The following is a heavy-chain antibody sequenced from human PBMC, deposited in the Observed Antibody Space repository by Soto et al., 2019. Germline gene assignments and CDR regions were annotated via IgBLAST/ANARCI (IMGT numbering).Heavy chain of an antibody. CDR3: ARDPPLGYCSGGSCYTT. Sequence: SVKVSCKASGGTFSSYTISWVRQAPGQGLEWMGRIIPILGIANYAQKFQGRVTITADKSTSTAYMELSSLRSEDTAVYYCARDPPLGYCSGGSCYTTWGQGTLVTVSS. CDR1: GGTFSSYT. J-gene: IGHJ4*02. D-gene: IGHD2-15*01. V-gene: IGHV1-69*04. CDR2: IIPILGIA.